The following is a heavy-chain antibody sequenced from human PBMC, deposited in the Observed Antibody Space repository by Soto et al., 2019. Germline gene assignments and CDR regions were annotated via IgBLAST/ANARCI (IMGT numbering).Heavy chain of an antibody. CDR3: AKEGPGGGRHFYYAMDV. Sequence: GGSLRLSCAASEFVFSDYGMHWVRQAPGKGLEWVALITNDGNNEYYRESVKGRFSISRGRSTSTVDLLMNSLRPEDTGVYYCAKEGPGGGRHFYYAMDVWGQGTTVTVSS. D-gene: IGHD1-26*01. V-gene: IGHV3-30*02. CDR1: EFVFSDYG. CDR2: ITNDGNNE. J-gene: IGHJ6*02.